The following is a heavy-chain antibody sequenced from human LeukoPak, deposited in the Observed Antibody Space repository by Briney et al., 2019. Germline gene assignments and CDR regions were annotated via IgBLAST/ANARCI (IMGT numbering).Heavy chain of an antibody. V-gene: IGHV3-23*01. CDR2: ISGSGGST. D-gene: IGHD5-24*01. Sequence: GGSLRLSCAASGFTFSSYAMSWVRQAPGKGLEWVSAISGSGGSTYYADSVKSRFTISRDNSKNTLYLQMNSLRAEDTAVYYCAKVRTRDGYNYRYYGMDVWGQGTTVTVSS. J-gene: IGHJ6*02. CDR1: GFTFSSYA. CDR3: AKVRTRDGYNYRYYGMDV.